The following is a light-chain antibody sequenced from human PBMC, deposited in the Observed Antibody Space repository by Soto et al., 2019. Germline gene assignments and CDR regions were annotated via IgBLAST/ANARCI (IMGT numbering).Light chain of an antibody. J-gene: IGKJ3*01. Sequence: IQMTQSKTSLSVSVGDRVTITCLASQTVTTYLNWYQQKPGEAPKLLIYAASTLHTGVPSRFSGSGSGTDFTLTITGLQPEDFATYFCQQSSSTSFTFGPGTIVDIK. CDR3: QQSSSTSFT. CDR2: AAS. V-gene: IGKV1-39*01. CDR1: QTVTTY.